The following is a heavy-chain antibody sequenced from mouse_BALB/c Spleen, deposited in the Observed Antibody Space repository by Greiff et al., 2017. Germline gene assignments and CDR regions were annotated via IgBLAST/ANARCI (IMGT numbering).Heavy chain of an antibody. D-gene: IGHD2-10*02. CDR2: SRNKANDYTT. CDR3: ARDAPYGNYPYFDY. V-gene: IGHV7-1*02. CDR1: GFTFSDFY. J-gene: IGHJ2*01. Sequence: EVKLVESGGGLVQPGGSLRLSCATSGFTFSDFYMEWVRQPPGKRLEWIAASRNKANDYTTEYSASVKGRFIVSRDTSQSILYLQMNALRAEDTAIYYCARDAPYGNYPYFDYWGQGTTLTVSS.